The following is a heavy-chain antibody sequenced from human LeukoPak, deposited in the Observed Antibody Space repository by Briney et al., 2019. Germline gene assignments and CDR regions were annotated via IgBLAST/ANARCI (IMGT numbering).Heavy chain of an antibody. CDR1: GYTFTNYP. D-gene: IGHD5-18*01. V-gene: IGHV1-3*04. CDR2: ITTDNGNT. Sequence: ASAKVSCKASGYTFTNYPMRWVRQAPGQRLEWMGWITTDNGNTKYSQKFQGRVTLTRDTSASTAYIELSSLRSEDTAVYYCAREKTRGRSYQKGPDAFDVWGQGTMVTVSS. J-gene: IGHJ3*01. CDR3: AREKTRGRSYQKGPDAFDV.